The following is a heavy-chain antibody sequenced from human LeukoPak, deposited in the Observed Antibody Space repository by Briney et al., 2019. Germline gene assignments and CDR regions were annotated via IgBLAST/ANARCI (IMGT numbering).Heavy chain of an antibody. CDR1: GYTFTSYG. Sequence: ASVKVSCKASGYTFTSYGISWVRQAPGQGLEWMGWISAYNGNTNYAQKLQGRVTMTTDTSTSTACMELRSLRSEDTAVYYCARGRIVVVTAFFYWGQGTLVTVSS. D-gene: IGHD2-21*02. J-gene: IGHJ4*02. V-gene: IGHV1-18*01. CDR2: ISAYNGNT. CDR3: ARGRIVVVTAFFY.